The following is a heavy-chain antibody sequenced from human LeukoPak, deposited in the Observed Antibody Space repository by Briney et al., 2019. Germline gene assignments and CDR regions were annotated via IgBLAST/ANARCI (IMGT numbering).Heavy chain of an antibody. CDR3: ARDSGPFDY. V-gene: IGHV3-21*01. Sequence: GESLKISCAASGFTFSSYSMNWVRQAPGKGLEWVSSIRSSSSYIYYADSVKGRFTISRDNAKNSLYLQMNSLRAEDTAVYYCARDSGPFDYWGQGTLVTVSS. CDR2: IRSSSSYI. J-gene: IGHJ4*02. CDR1: GFTFSSYS.